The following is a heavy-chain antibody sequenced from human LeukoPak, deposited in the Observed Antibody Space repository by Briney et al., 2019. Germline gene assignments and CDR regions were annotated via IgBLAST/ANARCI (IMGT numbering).Heavy chain of an antibody. CDR1: GYTFTSYD. V-gene: IGHV1-8*03. D-gene: IGHD2-15*01. Sequence: GASVKVSCKASGYTFTSYDINWVRQATGQGLEWMGRMNPNSGNTGYAQKFQGRVTITRNTSISTAYMELSSLRSEDTAVYYCARTVAFDAFDIWGQGTMVTVSS. J-gene: IGHJ3*02. CDR3: ARTVAFDAFDI. CDR2: MNPNSGNT.